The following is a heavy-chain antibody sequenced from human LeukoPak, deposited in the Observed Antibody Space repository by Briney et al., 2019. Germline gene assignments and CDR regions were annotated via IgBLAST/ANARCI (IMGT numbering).Heavy chain of an antibody. CDR3: ARASVRYFDWLLSFDY. CDR1: GGTFSSYA. J-gene: IGHJ4*02. D-gene: IGHD3-9*01. Sequence: SVKVSCKASGGTFSSYAISWVRQAPGQGLEWMGGIIPIIGPANYAQKFQGRVTITADESTSTAYMELSSLRSEDTAVYYCARASVRYFDWLLSFDYWGQGTLVTVSS. CDR2: IIPIIGPA. V-gene: IGHV1-69*01.